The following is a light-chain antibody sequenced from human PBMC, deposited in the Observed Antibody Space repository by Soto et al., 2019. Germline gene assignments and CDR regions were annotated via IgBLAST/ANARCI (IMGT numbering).Light chain of an antibody. V-gene: IGKV3-11*01. CDR2: DAS. J-gene: IGKJ5*01. CDR1: QRVSSY. Sequence: EIVLTQSPATLSLSPGERATLSCRARQRVSSYLAWYQQKPGQAPRLLIYDASNRTTGIPARFSGSGSGTDFTLTISSLEPEDFAVYYCQQRSNWPPITGGQGTRLEIK. CDR3: QQRSNWPPIT.